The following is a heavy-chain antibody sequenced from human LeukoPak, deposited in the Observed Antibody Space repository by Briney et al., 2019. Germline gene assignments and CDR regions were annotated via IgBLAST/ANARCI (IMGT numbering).Heavy chain of an antibody. CDR3: ARGYYYRT. J-gene: IGHJ4*02. CDR1: GGSVNGYY. Sequence: SETLSLTCTVSGGSVNGYYWSWLRQPAGKGLEWIGRIYADGSSTYNPSLKSRVTILVDTSKNQFSLRLSSMSAADTAVYYCARGYYYRTWGQGTLVTVSS. CDR2: IYADGSS. D-gene: IGHD3-10*01. V-gene: IGHV4-4*07.